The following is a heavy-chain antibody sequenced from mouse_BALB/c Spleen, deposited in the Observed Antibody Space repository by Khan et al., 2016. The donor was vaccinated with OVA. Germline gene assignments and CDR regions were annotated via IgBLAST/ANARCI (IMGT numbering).Heavy chain of an antibody. Sequence: EVGLVESGGGLVKPGGSLKLSCAASGFTFSSFAMSWVRQIPEKRLEWVATISSVGTYTYYPDSVKGRFTISRDNAKSPLYLQMNSLRSEDTAMYYCANGNYGWFAYWGQGTLVSVSA. J-gene: IGHJ3*01. CDR2: ISSVGTYT. V-gene: IGHV5-9-1*01. CDR3: ANGNYGWFAY. D-gene: IGHD2-1*01. CDR1: GFTFSSFA.